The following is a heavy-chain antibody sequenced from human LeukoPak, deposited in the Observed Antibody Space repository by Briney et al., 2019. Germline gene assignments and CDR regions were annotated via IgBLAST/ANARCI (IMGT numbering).Heavy chain of an antibody. J-gene: IGHJ4*02. CDR2: MNPNSGNT. Sequence: GASVKASCKASGYTFTSYDINWVRQATGQGLEWMGWMNPNSGNTVYSQKFQGRVTMTRNTSISTAYMELSSLRSEDTAVYYCARGLYSSSLHWGQGTLVTVSS. V-gene: IGHV1-8*01. CDR1: GYTFTSYD. D-gene: IGHD6-13*01. CDR3: ARGLYSSSLH.